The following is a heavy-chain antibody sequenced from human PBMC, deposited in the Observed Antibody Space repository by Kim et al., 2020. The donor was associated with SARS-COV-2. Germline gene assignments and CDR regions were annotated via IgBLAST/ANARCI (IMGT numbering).Heavy chain of an antibody. J-gene: IGHJ4*02. D-gene: IGHD2-15*01. Sequence: SETLSLSCTVSGGSISDANYYWGWIRQPPGQGLEWIGTIYYTESTYYNPSLKSRVTISVDTSKGHFSLNLTSVSAADTAVYYCARHGSWQGSDFDYWGRGSLVTVSS. CDR1: GGSISDANYY. CDR2: IYYTEST. CDR3: ARHGSWQGSDFDY. V-gene: IGHV4-39*01.